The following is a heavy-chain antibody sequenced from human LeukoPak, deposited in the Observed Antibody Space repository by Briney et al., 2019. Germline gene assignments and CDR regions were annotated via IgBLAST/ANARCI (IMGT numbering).Heavy chain of an antibody. V-gene: IGHV1-2*02. CDR3: ARDDGRDGYNAFDY. CDR1: GYTFINYY. Sequence: ASVKVSCKASGYTFINYYMHWVRQAPGQGLEWMRWFNAKSGATNYAQNFQGRVTMTGDTSISTAYMELSGLISDDTAVYYCARDDGRDGYNAFDYWGQGTLVTVSS. CDR2: FNAKSGAT. J-gene: IGHJ4*02. D-gene: IGHD5-24*01.